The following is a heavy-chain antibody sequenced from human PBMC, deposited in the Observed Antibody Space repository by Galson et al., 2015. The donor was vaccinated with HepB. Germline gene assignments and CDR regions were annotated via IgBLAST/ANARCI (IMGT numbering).Heavy chain of an antibody. CDR2: ISGSSDYI. Sequence: SLRLSCAASGFTISSYNMNWVRQAPGKGLEWVSSISGSSDYIYYADSVKGRFTISRDNAKNSLYLQMNSLRAEDTAVYYCAREKGYYSDSSGYYNCFDYWGQGTLVTVSS. D-gene: IGHD3-22*01. CDR3: AREKGYYSDSSGYYNCFDY. CDR1: GFTISSYN. J-gene: IGHJ4*02. V-gene: IGHV3-21*01.